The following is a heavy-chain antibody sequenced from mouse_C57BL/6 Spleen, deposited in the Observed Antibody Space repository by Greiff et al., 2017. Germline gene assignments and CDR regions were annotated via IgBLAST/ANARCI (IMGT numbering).Heavy chain of an antibody. CDR1: GYAFSSSW. J-gene: IGHJ2*01. V-gene: IGHV1-82*01. CDR2: IYPGDGVT. Sequence: QVQLKEPGAELVKPGASVKLSCKASGYAFSSSWMNWVKQRPGKGLEWIGLIYPGDGVTNYNGKFKGKATLTVDKSSSTAYMQLSSLTSEDSAVYYCARWGYFGSSSVFGYWGQGTTLTVSS. D-gene: IGHD1-1*01. CDR3: ARWGYFGSSSVFGY.